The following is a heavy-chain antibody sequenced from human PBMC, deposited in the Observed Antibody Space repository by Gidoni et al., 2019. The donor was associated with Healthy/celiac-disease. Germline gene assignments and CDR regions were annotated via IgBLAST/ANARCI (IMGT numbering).Heavy chain of an antibody. CDR1: GFTFSDYY. CDR3: AREERQLCDY. D-gene: IGHD6-13*01. Sequence: QVQLVESGGGLVKPGGALRLSCAASGFTFSDYYMSWIRQAPGKGLEWVSYISSSSSYTNYADSVKGRFTISRDNAKNSLFLQMNSLRAEDTAVYYCAREERQLCDYWGQGTLVTVSS. V-gene: IGHV3-11*05. J-gene: IGHJ4*02. CDR2: ISSSSSYT.